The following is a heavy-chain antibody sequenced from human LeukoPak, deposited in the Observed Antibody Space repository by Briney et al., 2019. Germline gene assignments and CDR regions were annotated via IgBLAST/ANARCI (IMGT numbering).Heavy chain of an antibody. Sequence: SETLSLTCTVSGGSISSYYWSWIRQPPGKGLEWIVYIYYSGSTNYNPSLNSRVTISVDTSNNQFSLKLSSVTAADTAVYYCARSHYDFWSGSGMFDYWGQGTLVTVSS. J-gene: IGHJ4*02. CDR3: ARSHYDFWSGSGMFDY. CDR1: GGSISSYY. D-gene: IGHD3-3*01. CDR2: IYYSGST. V-gene: IGHV4-59*01.